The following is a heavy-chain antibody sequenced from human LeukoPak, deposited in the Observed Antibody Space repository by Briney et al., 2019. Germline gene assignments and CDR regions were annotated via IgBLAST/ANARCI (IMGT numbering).Heavy chain of an antibody. CDR3: ARTACSGGTCYSQRGAFDI. Sequence: SETLSLTCTVSGGSISSPIYYWGWIRQPPGKGLEWIGSIYYSGSTYDNPSLKSRVTISVDTSKNQFSLKLSSLTAADTAVYYCARTACSGGTCYSQRGAFDIWGQGTMVTVSS. J-gene: IGHJ3*02. V-gene: IGHV4-39*07. CDR2: IYYSGST. D-gene: IGHD2-15*01. CDR1: GGSISSPIYY.